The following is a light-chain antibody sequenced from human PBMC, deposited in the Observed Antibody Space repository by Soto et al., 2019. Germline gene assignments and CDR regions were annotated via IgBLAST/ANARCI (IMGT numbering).Light chain of an antibody. Sequence: QSALTQPASVSGSPGQSITISCTGTSRDVGSYNYVSWYQQHPGKAPKLMIYDVSNRPSGVSNRFSGSKSGNTASLTISGRQAEDEADYYCSSYTTSSTLVFGTGTKLTVL. CDR3: SSYTTSSTLV. CDR1: SRDVGSYNY. J-gene: IGLJ1*01. CDR2: DVS. V-gene: IGLV2-14*01.